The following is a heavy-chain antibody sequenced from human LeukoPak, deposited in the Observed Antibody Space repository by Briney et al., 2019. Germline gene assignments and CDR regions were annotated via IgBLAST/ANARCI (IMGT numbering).Heavy chain of an antibody. V-gene: IGHV3-30*18. J-gene: IGHJ6*03. CDR1: GFTFSSYW. CDR3: AKIHATYYFGSGSYMDV. CDR2: ISYDGSNE. D-gene: IGHD3-10*01. Sequence: GGSLRLSCEVSGFTFSSYWMAWVRQPPGKGLEWVAIISYDGSNEYYADSVKGRFTISRDNSKNTLYLQMNSLRPEDTAVYYCAKIHATYYFGSGSYMDVWGQGTTVTVSS.